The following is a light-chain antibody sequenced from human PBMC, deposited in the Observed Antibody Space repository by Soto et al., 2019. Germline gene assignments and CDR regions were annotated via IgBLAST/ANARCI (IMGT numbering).Light chain of an antibody. Sequence: EIVLTQSPGTLSLSPGERATLSCRASQSVSSNYLAWYQQKPGQAPRLLIYGASSRATGIPDTFSGSGSGRDFAPTSSRLEREDFEVYYCQQYGSSPWTFGQGTKVEIK. V-gene: IGKV3-20*01. CDR1: QSVSSNY. J-gene: IGKJ1*01. CDR2: GAS. CDR3: QQYGSSPWT.